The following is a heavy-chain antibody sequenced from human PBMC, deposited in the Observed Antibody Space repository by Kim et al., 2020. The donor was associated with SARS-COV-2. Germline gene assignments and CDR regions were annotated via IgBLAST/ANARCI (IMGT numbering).Heavy chain of an antibody. D-gene: IGHD6-13*01. Sequence: GGSLRLSCAASGFTFSNFAMSWVRQAPGKGLEWVSAITGGGTGTSYADSVKGRFTISRDNSKNTLYLQMNTLRAEDTAIYYCAKQHLTWYGDYWGQGTLVTVSS. CDR3: AKQHLTWYGDY. J-gene: IGHJ4*02. CDR2: ITGGGTGT. V-gene: IGHV3-23*01. CDR1: GFTFSNFA.